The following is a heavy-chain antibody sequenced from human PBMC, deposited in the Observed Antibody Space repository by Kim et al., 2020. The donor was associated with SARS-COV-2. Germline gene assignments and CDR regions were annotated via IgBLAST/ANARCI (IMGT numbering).Heavy chain of an antibody. D-gene: IGHD3-16*01. V-gene: IGHV5-51*01. CDR3: TRSAGPYDYYFDY. J-gene: IGHJ4*02. Sequence: RYTPYFNGQGTISADTSTTTAYLQWSSLKASDTAMYYCTRSAGPYDYYFDYWGQGTLVTVSS.